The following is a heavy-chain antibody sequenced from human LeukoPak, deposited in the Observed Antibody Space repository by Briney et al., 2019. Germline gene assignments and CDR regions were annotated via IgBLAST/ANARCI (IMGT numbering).Heavy chain of an antibody. V-gene: IGHV4-30-4*01. Sequence: PSETLSLTCTVSGGSISSDNYEWSWIRQPPGKGLEWIGYINYSESTHYSPSLKSRVTISVDTSKNQFFLKLSSVTGADTAVYYCARYGSGSTWFDPWGQGTLVTVSS. CDR2: INYSEST. J-gene: IGHJ5*02. CDR1: GGSISSDNYE. D-gene: IGHD3-10*01. CDR3: ARYGSGSTWFDP.